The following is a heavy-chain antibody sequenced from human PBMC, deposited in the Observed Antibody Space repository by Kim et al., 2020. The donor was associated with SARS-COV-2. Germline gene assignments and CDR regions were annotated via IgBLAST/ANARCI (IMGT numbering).Heavy chain of an antibody. Sequence: RVTISVDTSKNQFSLKLSSVTAADTAVYYCARDPGYSYGIVYYYYYGMDVWGQGTTVTVSS. V-gene: IGHV4-59*01. CDR3: ARDPGYSYGIVYYYYYGMDV. D-gene: IGHD5-18*01. J-gene: IGHJ6*02.